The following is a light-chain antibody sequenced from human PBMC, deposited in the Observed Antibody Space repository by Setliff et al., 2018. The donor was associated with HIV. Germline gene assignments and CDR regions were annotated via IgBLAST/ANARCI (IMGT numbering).Light chain of an antibody. CDR2: EGS. J-gene: IGLJ2*01. Sequence: QSALAQPASVSGSPGQSITISCTGTSSDVGSYDLVPWYQQHPGKAPKLMIYEGSKRPSGVSNRFSGSKSGNTASLTISGLQADDEADYYCCSYAGSSTKFGGGTKVTVL. V-gene: IGLV2-23*01. CDR1: SSDVGSYDL. CDR3: CSYAGSSTK.